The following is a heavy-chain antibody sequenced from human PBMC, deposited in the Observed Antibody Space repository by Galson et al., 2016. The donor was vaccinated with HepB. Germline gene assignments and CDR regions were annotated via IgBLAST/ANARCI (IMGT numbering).Heavy chain of an antibody. D-gene: IGHD5-12*01. V-gene: IGHV5-51*01. CDR1: GYTFSIYW. CDR3: ASPSDIRCYYYMDG. Sequence: QSGAEVTKPGESLKISCKASGYTFSIYWIGWVRQMPGKGLEWMGIIYPGDSDTRYSPSFQGQVTISANHSINTASLQWSSLMASDTAIYYFASPSDIRCYYYMDGWCKGTTVTVSS. CDR2: IYPGDSDT. J-gene: IGHJ6*03.